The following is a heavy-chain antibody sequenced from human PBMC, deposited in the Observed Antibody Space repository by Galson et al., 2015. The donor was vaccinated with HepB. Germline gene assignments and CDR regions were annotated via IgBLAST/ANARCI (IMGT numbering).Heavy chain of an antibody. V-gene: IGHV3-23*01. CDR1: GFTFSSHA. J-gene: IGHJ4*02. CDR3: AIGLRRDGYNSGY. Sequence: SLRLSCAASGFTFSSHAMNWVRQAPGKGLEWVSGINYSGDSTYYADSVKGRHTISRDNSKNTLYLQMNSLRAEDTAVYYCAIGLRRDGYNSGYWGQGTLVTVSS. D-gene: IGHD5-24*01. CDR2: INYSGDST.